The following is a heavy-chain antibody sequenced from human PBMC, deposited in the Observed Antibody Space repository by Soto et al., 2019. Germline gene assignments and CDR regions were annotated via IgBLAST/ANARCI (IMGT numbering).Heavy chain of an antibody. Sequence: SETLSLTCAVYGGSVSGYYWSWIRQPPGKGLEWIGEINHSGSTNYNPSLKSRVTISVDTSKNQFSLKLSSVTAADTAVYYCARRAVAKGAYYFDYWGQGTLVTVSS. CDR3: ARRAVAKGAYYFDY. CDR1: GGSVSGYY. D-gene: IGHD6-19*01. V-gene: IGHV4-34*01. CDR2: INHSGST. J-gene: IGHJ4*02.